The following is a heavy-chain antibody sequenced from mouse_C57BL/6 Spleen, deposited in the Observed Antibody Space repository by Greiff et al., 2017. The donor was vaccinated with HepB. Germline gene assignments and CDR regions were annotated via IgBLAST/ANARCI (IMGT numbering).Heavy chain of an antibody. V-gene: IGHV7-3*01. D-gene: IGHD2-2*01. CDR3: ARYGGYHYFDY. Sequence: DVMLVESGGGLVQPRGSLSLSCAASGFTFTDYYMSWVRQPPGKALEWLGFIRNKANGYTTEYSASVKGRFTISRDNSQSILYLQMNALRAEDSATYYCARYGGYHYFDYWGQGTTLTVSS. CDR1: GFTFTDYY. J-gene: IGHJ2*01. CDR2: IRNKANGYTT.